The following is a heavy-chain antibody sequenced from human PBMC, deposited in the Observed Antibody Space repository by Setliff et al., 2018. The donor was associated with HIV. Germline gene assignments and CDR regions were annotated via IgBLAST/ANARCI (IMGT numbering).Heavy chain of an antibody. V-gene: IGHV3-23*01. CDR3: ARVKSIKTTLVRLWPRFDL. CDR1: GFIFSDYA. CDR2: ISGSGANP. D-gene: IGHD3-10*01. Sequence: GGSLRLSCAASGFIFSDYAMTWVRQAPGKGLEWVSGISGSGANPYNADFVEGRFTVSRDNSKNTLYLQLNSLRAEDTAVYYCARVKSIKTTLVRLWPRFDLWGQGTQVTVSS. J-gene: IGHJ5*02.